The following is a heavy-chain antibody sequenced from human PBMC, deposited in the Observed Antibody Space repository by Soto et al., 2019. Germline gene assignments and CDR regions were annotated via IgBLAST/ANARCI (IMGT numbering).Heavy chain of an antibody. Sequence: ASVKVSCKASGGTFSSYAISWVRQAPGQGLEWMGGIIPIFGTANYAQKFQGRVTITADESTSTAYMELSSLRSEDTAVYYCARVDVYYDSTMYNWFDPWGQGTLVTVSS. D-gene: IGHD3-22*01. CDR3: ARVDVYYDSTMYNWFDP. CDR2: IIPIFGTA. V-gene: IGHV1-69*13. J-gene: IGHJ5*02. CDR1: GGTFSSYA.